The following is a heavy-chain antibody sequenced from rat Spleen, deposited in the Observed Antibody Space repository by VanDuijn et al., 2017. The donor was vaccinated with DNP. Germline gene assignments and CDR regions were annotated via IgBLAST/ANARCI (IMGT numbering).Heavy chain of an antibody. CDR1: GFSITSYY. V-gene: IGHV2-65*01. D-gene: IGHD1-6*01. Sequence: QVQLKETGPGLVQPTQTLSITCNVSGFSITSYYLQWVRQTPGKGLEWMGFIRSGGSTEYNSEFKSRLSISRDSSKNQVFLQMNSLKTEDTGVYYCARALMYTTTMDAWGQGISVTVSS. CDR3: ARALMYTTTMDA. CDR2: IRSGGST. J-gene: IGHJ4*01.